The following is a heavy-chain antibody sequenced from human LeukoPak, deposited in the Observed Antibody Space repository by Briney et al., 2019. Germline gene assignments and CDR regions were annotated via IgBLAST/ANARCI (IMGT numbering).Heavy chain of an antibody. J-gene: IGHJ4*02. V-gene: IGHV3-43*02. CDR2: ISGDGGST. Sequence: GGSLRLSCAASGFTFDDYAIHWVRQAPGKGLEWVSLISGDGGSTNYADSVKGRFTISRDNSKKSLYLQMNSLRTEDTALYYCAGSLPDYFDYWGQGTLVTVPS. CDR3: AGSLPDYFDY. CDR1: GFTFDDYA.